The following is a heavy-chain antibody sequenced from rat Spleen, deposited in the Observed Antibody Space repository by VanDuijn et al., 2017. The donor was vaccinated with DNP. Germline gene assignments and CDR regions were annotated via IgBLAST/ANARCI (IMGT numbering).Heavy chain of an antibody. CDR2: ISYDGRST. V-gene: IGHV5-7*01. CDR1: GFTFTDYN. J-gene: IGHJ4*01. Sequence: EVQLVESGGGLVQPGRSLKLSCAASGFTFTDYNMAWVRQAPKKGLEWVATISYDGRSTYYRDSEKGRLTFSRDNAKNTLYLQVDRLRSEDTATYYCARHGAYYGYKGTMDAWGQGTSVTVSS. D-gene: IGHD1-9*01. CDR3: ARHGAYYGYKGTMDA.